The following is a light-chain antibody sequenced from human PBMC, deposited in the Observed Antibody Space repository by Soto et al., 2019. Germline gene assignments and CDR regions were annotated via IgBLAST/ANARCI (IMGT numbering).Light chain of an antibody. V-gene: IGLV2-14*01. CDR3: SSYTSSSPHV. J-gene: IGLJ1*01. CDR2: EVT. CDR1: SSDVGGYNY. Sequence: QSALTQPASVSGSPGQSITISCTGTSSDVGGYNYVSWYQQHPGKAPKLMIYEVTNRPSGVSNRFSGSKSGNTASLTISGLADDDDADYYCSSYTSSSPHVFGTGTKVTVL.